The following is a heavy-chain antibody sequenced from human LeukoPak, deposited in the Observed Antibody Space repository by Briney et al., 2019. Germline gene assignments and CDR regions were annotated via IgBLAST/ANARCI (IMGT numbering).Heavy chain of an antibody. V-gene: IGHV3-7*01. J-gene: IGHJ4*02. D-gene: IGHD1-14*01. CDR3: ATDRDTRWQNRFDS. Sequence: GGSLRLSRAASGFTFSNYWMNWFRQAPGKGLEWVANIDQHGTEENYVDSVEGRFTISRDNADNSLYLHMNSLRAEDAAVYCATDRDTRWQNRFDSWGQGTLVTVSS. CDR1: GFTFSNYW. CDR2: IDQHGTEE.